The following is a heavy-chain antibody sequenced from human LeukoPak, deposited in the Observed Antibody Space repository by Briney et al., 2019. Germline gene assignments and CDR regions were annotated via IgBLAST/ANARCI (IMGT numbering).Heavy chain of an antibody. Sequence: GASAKVSCKASGYTFTSYFIHWVRQAPGQGLEWMGIINPGTGGTTYAQNFQGRVTMTSDTSTSTAYMELSRLRSDDTAVYYCARDRQDTVVPAAMVNWFDPWGQGTLVTVSS. CDR2: INPGTGGT. J-gene: IGHJ5*02. CDR1: GYTFTSYF. D-gene: IGHD2-2*01. V-gene: IGHV1-46*01. CDR3: ARDRQDTVVPAAMVNWFDP.